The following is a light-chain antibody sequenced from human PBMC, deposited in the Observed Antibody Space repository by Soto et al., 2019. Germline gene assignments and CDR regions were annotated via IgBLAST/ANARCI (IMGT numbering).Light chain of an antibody. Sequence: IVLTHSPATATVSHGERVTLSCRASENINNYLAWYQQKPGQAPRLLIYGASTRTTGIPARFSGSGSGTEFTLTISSLQSEDFAVYYCQQYNNWPPITFGQGTRLEI. CDR3: QQYNNWPPIT. J-gene: IGKJ5*01. CDR1: ENINNY. CDR2: GAS. V-gene: IGKV3-15*01.